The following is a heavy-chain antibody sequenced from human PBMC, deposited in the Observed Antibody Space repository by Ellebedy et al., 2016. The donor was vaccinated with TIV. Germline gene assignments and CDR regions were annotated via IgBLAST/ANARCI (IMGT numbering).Heavy chain of an antibody. CDR2: INPGDSEI. V-gene: IGHV5-51*01. CDR1: GYSFSNYW. CDR3: ARPGGKDGYNSFDY. Sequence: GESLKISCQGSGYSFSNYWIGWVRQMPGKGLEWMGIINPGDSEIRYSPSFQGQVTIAADKSISTAYLQWSSLKASDTAIYYCARPGGKDGYNSFDYWGQGTLVTVSS. J-gene: IGHJ4*02. D-gene: IGHD5-24*01.